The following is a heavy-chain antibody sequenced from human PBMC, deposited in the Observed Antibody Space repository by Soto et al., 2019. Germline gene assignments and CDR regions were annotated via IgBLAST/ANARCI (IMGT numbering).Heavy chain of an antibody. V-gene: IGHV4-31*03. Sequence: TSETLSLTCTVSGGSISSGGQYWSWIRQHPGKGLEWIGYIYDSGSTYYNPSLRSRVTISVDTSKKQFSLKLRSVTAADTAVYYCARDAAEYYFDYWGQGTLVTVSS. D-gene: IGHD6-25*01. CDR1: GGSISSGGQY. CDR3: ARDAAEYYFDY. CDR2: IYDSGST. J-gene: IGHJ4*02.